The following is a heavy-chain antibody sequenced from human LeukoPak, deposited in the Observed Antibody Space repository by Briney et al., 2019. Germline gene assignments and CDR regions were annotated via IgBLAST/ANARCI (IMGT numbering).Heavy chain of an antibody. V-gene: IGHV1-8*03. Sequence: ASVKVSCKASGYTFTSYDINWVRQATGQGLEWMGWMNPNSGNTGYAQKFQGRVTITRNTSISTAYMELSSLRSEDTAVYYCARELRITMVRGVIVARDAFDIWGQGTMVTVSS. J-gene: IGHJ3*02. D-gene: IGHD3-10*01. CDR2: MNPNSGNT. CDR3: ARELRITMVRGVIVARDAFDI. CDR1: GYTFTSYD.